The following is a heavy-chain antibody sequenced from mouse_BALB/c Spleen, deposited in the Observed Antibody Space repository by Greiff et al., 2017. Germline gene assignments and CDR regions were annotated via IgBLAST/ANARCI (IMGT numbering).Heavy chain of an antibody. D-gene: IGHD2-1*01. J-gene: IGHJ2*01. CDR1: GFTFSSYA. V-gene: IGHV5-6-5*01. Sequence: EVKLLESGGGLVKPGGSLKLSCAASGFTFSSYAMSWVRQTPEKRLEWVASISSGGSTYYPDSVKGRFTISRDNARNILYLQMSSLRSEDTAMYYCARRGNGNYVGVYFDYWGQGTTLTVSS. CDR2: ISSGGST. CDR3: ARRGNGNYVGVYFDY.